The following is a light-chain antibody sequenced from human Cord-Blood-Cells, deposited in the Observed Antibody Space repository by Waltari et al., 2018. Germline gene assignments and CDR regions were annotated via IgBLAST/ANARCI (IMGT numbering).Light chain of an antibody. CDR3: SSYTSSSTVV. Sequence: QSALTQPASVSGSPGQSITISCTGTSSDVGGSNYVPWYQQHPGKAPKLITYDVSNRPSGVSNRFSGSKSGNTASLTISGLQAEDEADYYCSSYTSSSTVVFGGGTKLTVL. J-gene: IGLJ2*01. CDR1: SSDVGGSNY. V-gene: IGLV2-14*01. CDR2: DVS.